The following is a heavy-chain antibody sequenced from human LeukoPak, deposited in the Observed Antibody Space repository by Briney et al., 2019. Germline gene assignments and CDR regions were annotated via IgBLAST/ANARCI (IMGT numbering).Heavy chain of an antibody. CDR3: ARVLHKRNYDSSVYYGY. Sequence: PGGTLRLSCAASGFTFSSYDMHWVRQATGKGLEWVSAIGTAGDTYYPGSVKGRFTISRDNAKNSLYLQMNSLRAEDTAVYYCARVLHKRNYDSSVYYGYWGQGTLVTVSS. CDR2: IGTAGDT. V-gene: IGHV3-13*01. CDR1: GFTFSSYD. D-gene: IGHD3-22*01. J-gene: IGHJ4*02.